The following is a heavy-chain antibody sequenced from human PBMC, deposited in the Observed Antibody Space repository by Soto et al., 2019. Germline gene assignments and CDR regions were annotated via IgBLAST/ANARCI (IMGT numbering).Heavy chain of an antibody. J-gene: IGHJ5*01. CDR2: ISSSSSYI. CDR3: ARGLEGATSKNWFDS. D-gene: IGHD1-1*01. Sequence: EVQLVESGGGLVKPGGSLRLSCAGSGFTFIPYNMNWVRQAPGKGLEWVSSISSSSSYIYYAASVEGRFTISRDNAKNSLYLQMNGLRDEDTAVYYCARGLEGATSKNWFDSWGQGTQVTVSS. CDR1: GFTFIPYN. V-gene: IGHV3-21*01.